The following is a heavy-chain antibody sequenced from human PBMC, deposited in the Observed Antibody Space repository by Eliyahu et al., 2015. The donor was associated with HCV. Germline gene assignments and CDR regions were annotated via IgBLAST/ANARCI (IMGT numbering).Heavy chain of an antibody. CDR2: IFSNDEK. CDR1: GFSLSNARMG. J-gene: IGHJ4*02. CDR3: ARLAEYSSGWANEYYFDY. V-gene: IGHV2-26*01. Sequence: VLVKPTETLTLTCTVSGFSLSNARMGVSWIRQPPGKALEWLAHIFSNDEKSYSTSLKSRLTISKDTSKSQVVLTMTNMDPVDTATYYCARLAEYSSGWANEYYFDYWGQGTLVTVSS. D-gene: IGHD6-19*01.